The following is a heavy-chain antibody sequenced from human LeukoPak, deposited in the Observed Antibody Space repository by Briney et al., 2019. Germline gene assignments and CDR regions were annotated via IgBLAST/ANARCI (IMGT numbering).Heavy chain of an antibody. CDR3: ATLTVASSFDY. CDR2: ISSSGGTR. CDR1: GFAFSVYE. J-gene: IGHJ4*02. Sequence: GGSLRLSCAASGFAFSVYEVYWVRQAPGKGLEWVSYISSSGGTRYYADSVKGRFTIPRDNAKNSLYLQMNSLRAEDTAVYYCATLTVASSFDYWGQGTLVTVSS. D-gene: IGHD6-19*01. V-gene: IGHV3-48*03.